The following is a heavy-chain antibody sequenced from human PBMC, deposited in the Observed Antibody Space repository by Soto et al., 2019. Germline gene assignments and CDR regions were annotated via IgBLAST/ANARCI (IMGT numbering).Heavy chain of an antibody. V-gene: IGHV3-9*01. CDR3: AKDISGRGSYYYYYGMDV. J-gene: IGHJ6*02. CDR1: GINFDDYA. Sequence: GGSLRLSCAASGINFDDYAMHWVRQAPGKGLEWVSGISWNSGSIGYADSVKARFTISRDNAKNSLYLQMNSLRAEDTAFYYCAKDISGRGSYYYYYGMDVWGQGIPVTVSS. D-gene: IGHD1-26*01. CDR2: ISWNSGSI.